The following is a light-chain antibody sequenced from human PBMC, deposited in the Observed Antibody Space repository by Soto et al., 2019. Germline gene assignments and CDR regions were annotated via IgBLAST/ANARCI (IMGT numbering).Light chain of an antibody. J-gene: IGKJ1*01. CDR3: QQYNDYSWT. CDR2: KVS. CDR1: QSVYDW. V-gene: IGKV1-5*03. Sequence: DIQMTQSPSTLYASVGDRVTITCRASQSVYDWLAWYQQKPGKAPNLLIYKVSNLESGVPSRFSGSGSGTEFTLTISSLQPDDFATYYCQQYNDYSWTFGQGTKVEIK.